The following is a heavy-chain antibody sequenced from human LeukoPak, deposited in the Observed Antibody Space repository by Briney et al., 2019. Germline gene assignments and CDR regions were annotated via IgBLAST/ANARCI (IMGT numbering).Heavy chain of an antibody. J-gene: IGHJ4*02. CDR2: ISSSSSYI. CDR3: ARGGLRFLEWLPSAIDY. Sequence: GGSLRLSCAAPGFTFSSYSMNWVRQAPGKGLEWVSSISSSSSYIYYADSVKGRFTISRDNAKNSLYLQMNSLRAEDTAVYYCARGGLRFLEWLPSAIDYWGQGTLVTVSS. D-gene: IGHD3-3*01. V-gene: IGHV3-21*01. CDR1: GFTFSSYS.